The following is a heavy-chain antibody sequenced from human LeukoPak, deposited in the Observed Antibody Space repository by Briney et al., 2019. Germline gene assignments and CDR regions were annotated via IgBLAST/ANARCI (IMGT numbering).Heavy chain of an antibody. CDR1: GFTVSSNY. D-gene: IGHD2-15*01. CDR2: IYAGGTT. Sequence: GGSLRLSCAVSGFTVSSNYMNWVRQAPGKGLEWVSVIYAGGTTFYADSVKGRFTISRDNSKNTLYLQMNSLRAEDTAVYYCANHGGSRRLDYWGQGTLGTVSS. V-gene: IGHV3-53*01. J-gene: IGHJ4*02. CDR3: ANHGGSRRLDY.